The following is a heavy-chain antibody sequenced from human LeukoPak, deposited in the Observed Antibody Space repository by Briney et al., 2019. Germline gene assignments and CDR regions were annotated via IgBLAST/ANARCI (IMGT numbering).Heavy chain of an antibody. CDR2: IYSGGST. V-gene: IGHV3-23*03. J-gene: IGHJ4*02. CDR3: VKSSPPPFRY. Sequence: GGSLRLSCAASGFTFSSYGMSWVRQAPGKGLEWVSIIYSGGSTFYADSVKGRFTISRDNAKNTLYLQMNSLRVEDTAVYYCVKSSPPPFRYWGQGTLVIVSS. CDR1: GFTFSSYG.